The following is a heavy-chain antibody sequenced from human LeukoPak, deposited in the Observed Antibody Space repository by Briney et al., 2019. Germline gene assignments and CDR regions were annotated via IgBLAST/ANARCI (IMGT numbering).Heavy chain of an antibody. J-gene: IGHJ5*02. CDR1: GDSITSGNW. Sequence: SGTLSLTCAVSGDSITSGNWWTWVRQSPGKGLEWIGEIHHGGTTNYNPSLKSRVTISVDKSKNQFSLKLSSVTAADTAVYYCARDKNLWSGYLANWFDPWGQGTLVTVSS. CDR2: IHHGGTT. D-gene: IGHD3-3*01. V-gene: IGHV4-4*02. CDR3: ARDKNLWSGYLANWFDP.